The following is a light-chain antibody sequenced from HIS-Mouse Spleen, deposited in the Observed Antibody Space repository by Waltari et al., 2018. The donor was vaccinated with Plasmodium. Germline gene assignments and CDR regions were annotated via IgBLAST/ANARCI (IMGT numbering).Light chain of an antibody. Sequence: SYELTQPPSVSVSPGQTARITCPGDALPKKYSYWYQQKSGPAPVLVIYEDSKRPSGIPEGCSGSRSGTIATLTISGAQVEDEADYYCYSTDSSGNHRVFGGGTKLTVL. V-gene: IGLV3-10*01. CDR3: YSTDSSGNHRV. J-gene: IGLJ2*01. CDR1: ALPKKY. CDR2: EDS.